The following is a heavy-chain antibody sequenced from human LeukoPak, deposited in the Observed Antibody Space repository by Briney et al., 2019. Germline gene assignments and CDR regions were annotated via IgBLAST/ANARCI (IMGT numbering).Heavy chain of an antibody. D-gene: IGHD2-15*01. CDR1: GGTFSNYA. Sequence: ASVKVSCKASGGTFSNYAIGWVRQAPGQGLEWMGGVIPIFSTANYAQKFQGRVTITADKSTSTAYMELSSLRSEDTAVYYCARVEDYCSGGSCYIEPETSNWFDPWGQGTLVTVSS. CDR2: VIPIFSTA. J-gene: IGHJ5*02. V-gene: IGHV1-69*06. CDR3: ARVEDYCSGGSCYIEPETSNWFDP.